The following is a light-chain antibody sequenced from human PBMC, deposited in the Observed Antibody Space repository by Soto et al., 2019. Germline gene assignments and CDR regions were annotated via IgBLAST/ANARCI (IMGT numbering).Light chain of an antibody. Sequence: QSVLTQQPSVSGAPGQRATISCTGSSSNIGAGYDVHWYQQLPGTAPKLLIYGNSNRPSGVPDRFSGSKSGTSASPAITGLQAEDEADYYCQSYDSSLSGSYVFGTGTKVTVL. CDR1: SSNIGAGYD. V-gene: IGLV1-40*01. J-gene: IGLJ1*01. CDR3: QSYDSSLSGSYV. CDR2: GNS.